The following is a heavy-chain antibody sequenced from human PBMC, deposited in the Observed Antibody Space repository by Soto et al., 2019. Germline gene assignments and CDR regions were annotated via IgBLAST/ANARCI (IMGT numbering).Heavy chain of an antibody. Sequence: QLQLQESGPGLVKPSETLSLTCTVSGGSISSSSYYWGWIRQPPGKGLEWIGSIYYSGSTYYNPSLKSRVTISVDTSKNQFSLKLSSVTAADTAVYYCASEFGVVRPGLDGMDVWGQGTPVTVSS. CDR3: ASEFGVVRPGLDGMDV. CDR1: GGSISSSSYY. V-gene: IGHV4-39*01. D-gene: IGHD3-3*01. CDR2: IYYSGST. J-gene: IGHJ6*02.